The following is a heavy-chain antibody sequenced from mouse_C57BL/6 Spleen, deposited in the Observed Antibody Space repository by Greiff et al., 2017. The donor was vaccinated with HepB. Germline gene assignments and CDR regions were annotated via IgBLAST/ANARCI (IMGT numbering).Heavy chain of an antibody. CDR2: INPNNGGT. Sequence: EVQLQQSGPELVKPGASVKISCKASGYTFTDYYMNWVKQSHGKSLEWIGDINPNNGGTSYNQKFKGKATLTVDKSSSTAYMELRSLTSEDSAVYYCARKDYYDYLDAMDYWGQGTSVTVSS. CDR1: GYTFTDYY. CDR3: ARKDYYDYLDAMDY. J-gene: IGHJ4*01. V-gene: IGHV1-26*01. D-gene: IGHD2-4*01.